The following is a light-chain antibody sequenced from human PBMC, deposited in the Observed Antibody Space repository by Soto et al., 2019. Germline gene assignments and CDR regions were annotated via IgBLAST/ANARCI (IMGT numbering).Light chain of an antibody. CDR1: QSVSSSY. J-gene: IGKJ2*01. Sequence: EIVLTQSSDTLSLSPGERATLSCRASQSVSSSYLAWYQQKAGQAHRILIYGASFRATGIPDRFTGSGSGTDFPLSISSLEPEDFAVYFCQQYGSSPYTFGQGTKLEI. CDR3: QQYGSSPYT. CDR2: GAS. V-gene: IGKV3-20*01.